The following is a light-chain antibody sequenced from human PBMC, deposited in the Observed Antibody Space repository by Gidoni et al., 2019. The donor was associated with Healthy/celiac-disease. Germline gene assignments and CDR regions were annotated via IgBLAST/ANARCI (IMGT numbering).Light chain of an antibody. CDR2: AAS. V-gene: IGKV1-39*01. CDR3: QQSYSTPPWT. Sequence: DIQMTQSPSSLSACVGDRVTITCRASQSISSYLNWYQQKPGKAPKLLIYAASSLQSGVPSRFSGSGAGTDFTLTISSLQPEDFATDYCQQSYSTPPWTFGQGTKVEIK. CDR1: QSISSY. J-gene: IGKJ1*01.